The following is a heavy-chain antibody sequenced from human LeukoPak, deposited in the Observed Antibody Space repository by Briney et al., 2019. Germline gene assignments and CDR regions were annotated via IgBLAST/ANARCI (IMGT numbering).Heavy chain of an antibody. D-gene: IGHD1-7*01. V-gene: IGHV3-23*01. CDR3: ARDYLRLNYVLDY. CDR1: GFTFSSYA. CDR2: ISGSGGST. J-gene: IGHJ4*02. Sequence: GGSLRLSCAASGFTFSSYAMSWVRQAPGKGLEWVSAISGSGGSTYYADSVKGRFTISRDNSKNTLYLQMNSLRAEDTAVYYCARDYLRLNYVLDYWGQGTLVTVSS.